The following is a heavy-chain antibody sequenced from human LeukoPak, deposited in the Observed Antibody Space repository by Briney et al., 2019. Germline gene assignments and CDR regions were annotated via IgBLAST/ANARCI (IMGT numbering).Heavy chain of an antibody. J-gene: IGHJ3*02. Sequence: TSETLSLTCTVSGGSISSSSYYWGWIRQPPGRGLEWIGSMYYSGSTYYNPSLKSRVTISVDRSKNQFSLKLSSVTAADTAVYYCAREHFGFDAFDIWGQGTMVTVSS. V-gene: IGHV4-39*07. D-gene: IGHD3-10*01. CDR1: GGSISSSSYY. CDR2: MYYSGST. CDR3: AREHFGFDAFDI.